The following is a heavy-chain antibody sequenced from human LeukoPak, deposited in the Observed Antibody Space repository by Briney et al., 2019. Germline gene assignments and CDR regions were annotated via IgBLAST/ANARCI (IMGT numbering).Heavy chain of an antibody. CDR3: ARGSAVAGRGFDY. CDR1: GYTFTGYY. J-gene: IGHJ4*02. Sequence: ASVKVSCKASGYTFTGYYMHWVRQAPGQGLEWMGWINPNSGGTNYAQKFQGRVTMTRDTSISTAYMELSSLRSEDTAVYYCARGSAVAGRGFDYWGQGTLVTVSS. CDR2: INPNSGGT. V-gene: IGHV1-2*02. D-gene: IGHD6-19*01.